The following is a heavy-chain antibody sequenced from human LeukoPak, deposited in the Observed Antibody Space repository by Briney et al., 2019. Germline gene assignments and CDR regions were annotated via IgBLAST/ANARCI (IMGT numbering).Heavy chain of an antibody. CDR1: GFTFSSYA. D-gene: IGHD3-10*01. CDR2: ISGSGGST. V-gene: IGHV3-23*01. CDR3: ATGPSPTYYYGSGSFLNWFDP. Sequence: PGGSLRLSCAASGFTFSSYAMSWVRQAPGKGLEWVSAISGSGGSTYYADSVKGRFTISRDNSKNTLCLQMNSLRAEDTAVYYCATGPSPTYYYGSGSFLNWFDPWGQGTLVTVSS. J-gene: IGHJ5*02.